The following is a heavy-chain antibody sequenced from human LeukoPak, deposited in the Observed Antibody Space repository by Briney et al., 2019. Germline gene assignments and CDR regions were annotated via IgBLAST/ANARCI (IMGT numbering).Heavy chain of an antibody. Sequence: PGGSMRLSCAASGFTFSNAWMTWVRQAPGKGLEWVGRVKSKTDGGTTDYAAPVKHRFNISRDDSKNTLYRQMNSLKTEDTAVYYCTTDEFGHGHSVLDYWGEGTLVTVSS. CDR1: GFTFSNAW. V-gene: IGHV3-15*01. D-gene: IGHD4-17*01. CDR3: TTDEFGHGHSVLDY. CDR2: VKSKTDGGTT. J-gene: IGHJ4*02.